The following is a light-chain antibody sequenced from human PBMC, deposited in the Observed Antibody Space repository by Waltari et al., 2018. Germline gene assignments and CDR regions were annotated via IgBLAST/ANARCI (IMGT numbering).Light chain of an antibody. J-gene: IGLJ3*02. Sequence: QLVLTQSPSASASLGASVKLTCTLSSGHSSNIIAWHQQQPEKGPRYLMKVNSDGSHGKGDEMPDRFSGSSSGAECYLTISSLQSEDEADYYCQTGGHGTWVFGGGTKLTVL. CDR3: QTGGHGTWV. V-gene: IGLV4-69*01. CDR2: VNSDGSH. CDR1: SGHSSNI.